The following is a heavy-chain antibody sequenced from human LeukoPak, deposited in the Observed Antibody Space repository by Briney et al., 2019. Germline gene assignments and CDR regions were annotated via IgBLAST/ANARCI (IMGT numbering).Heavy chain of an antibody. Sequence: SETLSLTCTVSGGSISSGGYYWSWIRQPPGKGLEWIGYIYHSGSTYYNPSLKSRVTISVDRSKNQFSLKLSSVTAADTAVYYCAREPYSSSYYFDYWGQGTLVTVSS. J-gene: IGHJ4*02. CDR2: IYHSGST. D-gene: IGHD6-6*01. V-gene: IGHV4-30-2*01. CDR3: AREPYSSSYYFDY. CDR1: GGSISSGGYY.